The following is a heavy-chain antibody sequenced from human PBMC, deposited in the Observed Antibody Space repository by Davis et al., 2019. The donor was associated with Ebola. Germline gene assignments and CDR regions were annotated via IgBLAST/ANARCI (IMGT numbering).Heavy chain of an antibody. CDR2: ISSSGSTI. J-gene: IGHJ6*02. Sequence: GGSLRLSCAASGFTFSDYYMSWIRQAPGKGLEWVSYISSSGSTIYYADSVKGRFTISRDNAKNSLYLQMNSLRAEDTAVYYCARELRGSSGWYAYYYYGMDVWGQGTTVTVSS. V-gene: IGHV3-11*01. CDR1: GFTFSDYY. CDR3: ARELRGSSGWYAYYYYGMDV. D-gene: IGHD6-19*01.